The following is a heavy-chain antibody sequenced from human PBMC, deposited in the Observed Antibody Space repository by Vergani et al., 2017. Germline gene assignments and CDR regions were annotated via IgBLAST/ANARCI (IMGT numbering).Heavy chain of an antibody. CDR3: ARVLHTSYILGAFDI. CDR2: IHTGGST. Sequence: QVKLQESGPGLLKPSQTLSLTCTVSGESIRSGSHYWSWIRQPAGKGPEWIGHIHTGGSTDLNPSFKSRVSISVDTSKSQFSLKLNSVTVADTAVYYCARVLHTSYILGAFDIWGQGIKVTVSS. D-gene: IGHD2-21*01. V-gene: IGHV4-61*02. J-gene: IGHJ3*02. CDR1: GESIRSGSHY.